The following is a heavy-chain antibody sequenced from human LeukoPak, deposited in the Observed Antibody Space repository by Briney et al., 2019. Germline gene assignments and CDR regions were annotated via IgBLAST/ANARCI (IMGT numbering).Heavy chain of an antibody. D-gene: IGHD2-2*01. CDR1: GFTFSSYD. Sequence: GRSLRLSCAESGFTFSSYDMHWVRQVPGKGLEWVAVMYYDGRNKYYADSVKGRFTISRDNSKNTLYLQINSLRAEDTAVFYCARKVLVPAATGADAFDVWGRGTMVIVSS. CDR3: ARKVLVPAATGADAFDV. CDR2: MYYDGRNK. J-gene: IGHJ3*01. V-gene: IGHV3-33*01.